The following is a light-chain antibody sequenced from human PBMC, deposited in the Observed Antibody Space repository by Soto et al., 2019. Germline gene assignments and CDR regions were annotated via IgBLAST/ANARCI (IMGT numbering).Light chain of an antibody. CDR2: VTS. J-gene: IGKJ3*01. CDR3: LQNYNYPRT. Sequence: AIQMTQSPSSLSASVGDRVTITCRASQDIRDDLGWYQQRPGQAPKVLIHVTSSLRTGAPSRFSASGSGTDFTLTINGLQPEDFATYYCLQNYNYPRTFGRGTKVDIK. V-gene: IGKV1-6*01. CDR1: QDIRDD.